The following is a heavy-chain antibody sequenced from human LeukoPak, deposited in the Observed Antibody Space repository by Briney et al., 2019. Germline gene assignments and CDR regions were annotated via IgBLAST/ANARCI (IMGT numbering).Heavy chain of an antibody. V-gene: IGHV1-69*13. D-gene: IGHD3-22*01. CDR2: VTPIFGTA. Sequence: SVKVSCKASGGTFSRFTISWVRQAPGQGFEWMGGVTPIFGTANFAQRFQGRVSITADESTSTAFMELSSLRFEDTAVYYCAREWGLEGSGFYYAYWGQGTLVTVSS. CDR1: GGTFSRFT. J-gene: IGHJ4*02. CDR3: AREWGLEGSGFYYAY.